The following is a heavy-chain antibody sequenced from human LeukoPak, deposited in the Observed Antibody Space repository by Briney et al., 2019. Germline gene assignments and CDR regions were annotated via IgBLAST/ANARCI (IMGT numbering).Heavy chain of an antibody. V-gene: IGHV3-74*01. J-gene: IGHJ4*02. CDR3: ASAIYGGNFDY. Sequence: GGSLRLSCAASGFTFSSYWMHWVRQAPGKGLVWVSRINSDGSSTCYADSVKGRFTISRDNAKNSLYLQMNSLRAEDTAVYYCASAIYGGNFDYWDQGTLVTVSS. CDR2: INSDGSST. D-gene: IGHD4-23*01. CDR1: GFTFSSYW.